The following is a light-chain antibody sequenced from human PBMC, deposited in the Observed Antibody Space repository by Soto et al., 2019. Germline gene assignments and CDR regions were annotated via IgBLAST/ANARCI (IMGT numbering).Light chain of an antibody. Sequence: QSVLTQPPSASGSPGQSVTISCTGTSSDIANYKYVSWYQQHPGKAPKLIIYEVTERPSGVPDRFSGSKSGNTASLTVPGLQAEDEALYYCSSYVGSNNFVFGTGTKVTVL. J-gene: IGLJ1*01. V-gene: IGLV2-8*01. CDR1: SSDIANYKY. CDR3: SSYVGSNNFV. CDR2: EVT.